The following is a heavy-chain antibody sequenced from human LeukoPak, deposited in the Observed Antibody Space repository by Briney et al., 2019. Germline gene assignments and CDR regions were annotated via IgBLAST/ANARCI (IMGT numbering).Heavy chain of an antibody. J-gene: IGHJ4*02. D-gene: IGHD6-19*01. V-gene: IGHV1-2*02. CDR1: GYTFTGYY. CDR2: INPNSGGT. CDR3: ARDAFLAVAGRGGY. Sequence: ASVKVSCKASGYTFTGYYMHWVRQAPGQGLEWMGWINPNSGGTNYAQKFQGRVTMTRDTSISTAYMELSRLRSDDTAVYYCARDAFLAVAGRGGYWGQGTLVTVSS.